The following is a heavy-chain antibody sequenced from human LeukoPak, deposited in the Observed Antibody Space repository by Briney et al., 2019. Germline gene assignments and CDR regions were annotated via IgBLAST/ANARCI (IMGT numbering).Heavy chain of an antibody. D-gene: IGHD3-10*01. V-gene: IGHV1-2*02. CDR2: INPNTGDT. Sequence: ASVKVSCKTSGYTFTDYHVHWVRQAPGQGLEWMGWINPNTGDTNYAQKFQGRVTMTRDTSISTAYMELSRLRSDDTAVYYCARVLYGSGSYPLDYWGQGTLVTVSS. CDR1: GYTFTDYH. CDR3: ARVLYGSGSYPLDY. J-gene: IGHJ4*02.